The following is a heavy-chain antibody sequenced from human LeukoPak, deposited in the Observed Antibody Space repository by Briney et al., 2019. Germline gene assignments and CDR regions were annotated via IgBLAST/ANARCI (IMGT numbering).Heavy chain of an antibody. J-gene: IGHJ5*02. V-gene: IGHV4-59*01. Sequence: SETLSLTCTVSGGSISSYYWSWIRQPPGKGLEWIGYIYYSGSTNYNPSLKSRVTISVDTSKNQFSLKLSSVTAAGTAVYYCARYSSSWYHAPFDPWGQGTLVTVSS. CDR3: ARYSSSWYHAPFDP. D-gene: IGHD6-13*01. CDR2: IYYSGST. CDR1: GGSISSYY.